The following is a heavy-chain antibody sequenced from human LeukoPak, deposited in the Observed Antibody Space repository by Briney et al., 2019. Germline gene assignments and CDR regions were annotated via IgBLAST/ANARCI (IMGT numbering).Heavy chain of an antibody. CDR2: ISSSSTTI. CDR3: AREFGS. CDR1: GFIFSSYR. J-gene: IGHJ4*02. Sequence: GESLRLSCVGSGFIFSSYRMNWVRQAPGKGLEWISYISSSSTTIYYADSVKGRFTISRDDAKNSLCLQMNSLRAEDTAVYYCAREFGSWGQGTLVTVSS. V-gene: IGHV3-48*01.